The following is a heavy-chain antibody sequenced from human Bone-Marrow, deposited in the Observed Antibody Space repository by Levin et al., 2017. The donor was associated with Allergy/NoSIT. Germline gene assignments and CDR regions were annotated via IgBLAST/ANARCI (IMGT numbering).Heavy chain of an antibody. CDR2: ISWDGGIL. CDR1: GFSFDDYA. V-gene: IGHV3-9*01. D-gene: IGHD1-26*01. J-gene: IGHJ4*02. CDR3: AKDLRVGATRGFDY. Sequence: LSLTCAGSGFSFDDYAMHWVRPPPGKGLEWVSGISWDGGILGYADSVKGRFTIYRDNAKNSLYLQLNSLRPEDTAFYYCAKDLRVGATRGFDYWGQGALVTVSS.